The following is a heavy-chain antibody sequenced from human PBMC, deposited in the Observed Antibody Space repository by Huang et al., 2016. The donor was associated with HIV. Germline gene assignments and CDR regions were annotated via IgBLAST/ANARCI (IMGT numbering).Heavy chain of an antibody. CDR3: AKDGADEEWDIDY. Sequence: QLVESGGGVVQPGRSLRLACAASGFSFSTYGLHWVRQAPGKGLEWVAVISYDGSNKYYAHSVKGRFTISRDTSENKVYLQMNSLRHEDTAVYYCAKDGADEEWDIDYWGQGTLVTVSS. J-gene: IGHJ4*02. CDR1: GFSFSTYG. CDR2: ISYDGSNK. D-gene: IGHD1-26*01. V-gene: IGHV3-30*18.